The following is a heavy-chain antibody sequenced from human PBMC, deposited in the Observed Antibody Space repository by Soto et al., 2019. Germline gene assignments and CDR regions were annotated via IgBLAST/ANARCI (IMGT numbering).Heavy chain of an antibody. CDR1: GFSLSSTRMA. Sequence: QITLKESGPTLVKPTQTLTLTCTFSGFSLSSTRMAVGWIRQPPGKALKWLALIYWDDDKRYSPFLKSRLTIPKDTSKHPVVLTMSNMDPVDTARYYCAHIVVAGLGYYFDYWGQGTLVTVSS. J-gene: IGHJ4*02. D-gene: IGHD6-19*01. CDR3: AHIVVAGLGYYFDY. V-gene: IGHV2-5*02. CDR2: IYWDDDK.